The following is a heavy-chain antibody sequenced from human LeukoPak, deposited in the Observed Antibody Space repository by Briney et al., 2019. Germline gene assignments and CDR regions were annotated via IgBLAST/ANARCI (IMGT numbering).Heavy chain of an antibody. V-gene: IGHV3-64*04. CDR3: AKSLGGWQSTPYYYGMDV. CDR2: ISSNGGST. D-gene: IGHD3-16*01. CDR1: GFTFSSYA. J-gene: IGHJ6*02. Sequence: PGGSLRLSCSASGFTFSSYAMHWVRQAPGKGLEYVSAISSNGGSTYYADSVKGRFTISRENSKNTLYLQMNSLRAEDTAVYYCAKSLGGWQSTPYYYGMDVWGQGTTVTVSS.